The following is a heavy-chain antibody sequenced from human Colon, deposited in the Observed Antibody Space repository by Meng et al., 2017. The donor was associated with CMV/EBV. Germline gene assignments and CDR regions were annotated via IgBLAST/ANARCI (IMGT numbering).Heavy chain of an antibody. Sequence: QVQLVESGGGVVQPGTSLRLSCAASGFTFSSYAMHWVGQAPGKGLEWVAVISYDGTTKYYADSVKGRFTISRDNSKNIVYLQMNSLRPGDTAVYYCAREPSFGDYDYWGQGTLVTVSS. V-gene: IGHV3-30*04. CDR3: AREPSFGDYDY. CDR1: GFTFSSYA. J-gene: IGHJ4*02. CDR2: ISYDGTTK. D-gene: IGHD4-17*01.